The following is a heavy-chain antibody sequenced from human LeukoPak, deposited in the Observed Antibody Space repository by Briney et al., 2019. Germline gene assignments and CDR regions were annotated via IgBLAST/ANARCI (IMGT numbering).Heavy chain of an antibody. CDR3: ARDGGYCSGGSCYLLSDY. J-gene: IGHJ4*02. CDR1: GFTVSSNY. V-gene: IGHV3-53*01. CDR2: IYSGGST. D-gene: IGHD2-15*01. Sequence: PGGSLRLSCAASGFTVSSNYMSWVRQAPGKGLEWVSVIYSGGSTYYADSVKGRFTISRDNSKNTLYLQMNSLRAEDTAVYYCARDGGYCSGGSCYLLSDYWGQGTLVTVSS.